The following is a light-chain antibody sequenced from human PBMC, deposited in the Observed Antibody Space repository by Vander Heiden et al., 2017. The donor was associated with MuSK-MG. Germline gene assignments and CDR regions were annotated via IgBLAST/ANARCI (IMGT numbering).Light chain of an antibody. V-gene: IGLV1-44*01. CDR2: SNN. CDR1: SSNIGSNT. J-gene: IGLJ3*02. CDR3: AAWDDSLNGVV. Sequence: QSVLTQPPSASGTPGQRVTISCSGSSSNIGSNTVNWYQQLPGTAPKLLIDSNNQRPSGVPDRFSGSKSGTSASLDISGLQSEDEADYYGAAWDDSLNGVVFGGGTKLTVL.